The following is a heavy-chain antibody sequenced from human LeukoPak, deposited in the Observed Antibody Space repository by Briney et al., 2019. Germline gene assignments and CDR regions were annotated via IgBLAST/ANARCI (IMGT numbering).Heavy chain of an antibody. J-gene: IGHJ6*02. V-gene: IGHV3-23*01. D-gene: IGHD4-4*01. CDR2: ISGSGGST. CDR3: ARDFFVPWATTVTPYHYYYYGMDV. Sequence: GGSLRLSCAASGFTFSSYAMSWVRQAPGKGLEWVSAISGSGGSTYYADSVKGRFTISRDNSKNTLYLQMNSLRAEDTAVYYCARDFFVPWATTVTPYHYYYYGMDVWGQGTTVTVSS. CDR1: GFTFSSYA.